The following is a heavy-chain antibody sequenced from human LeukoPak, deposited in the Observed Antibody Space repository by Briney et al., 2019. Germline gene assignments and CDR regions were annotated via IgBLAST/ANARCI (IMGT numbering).Heavy chain of an antibody. CDR1: GFTFSKYS. CDR2: ITSSSTTI. J-gene: IGHJ3*02. D-gene: IGHD4-17*01. Sequence: GGSLRLSCAASGFTFSKYSMNWVRQAPGKGVEWISFITSSSTTIYYADSVKGRFTISRDNAKNSLYLQMHSLRDEDTAVYYCARDPNGDNDAFDIWGQGTMVTVSS. V-gene: IGHV3-48*02. CDR3: ARDPNGDNDAFDI.